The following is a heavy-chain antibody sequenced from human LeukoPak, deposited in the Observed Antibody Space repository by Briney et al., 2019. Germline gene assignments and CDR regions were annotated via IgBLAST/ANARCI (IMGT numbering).Heavy chain of an antibody. Sequence: GGSLRLSCAASGFTFSSYAMSWVRQAPGKGLEWVSIVTGSGDTTYYADSAKGRFTISRDNSKNTLYLQMNSLRAGDTAVYYCARGDLLTGYPDSWGQGTLVTVSS. V-gene: IGHV3-23*01. CDR1: GFTFSSYA. CDR3: ARGDLLTGYPDS. D-gene: IGHD3-9*01. J-gene: IGHJ5*01. CDR2: VTGSGDTT.